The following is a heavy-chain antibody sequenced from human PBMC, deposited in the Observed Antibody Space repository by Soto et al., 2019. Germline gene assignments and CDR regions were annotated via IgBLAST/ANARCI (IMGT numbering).Heavy chain of an antibody. Sequence: QVQLVQSGAEVKKPGSSVKVSCKASGGTFSSYAISRVRLAPGQGVEWMGGINPISGTANYAQKVQGRDTITADESTSTAYMELISLRSEDTAVYYCARSQDSSTSLEISYDYYYGMDVWGQGTTVTVSS. J-gene: IGHJ6*02. CDR1: GGTFSSYA. CDR2: INPISGTA. V-gene: IGHV1-69*01. CDR3: ARSQDSSTSLEISYDYYYGMDV. D-gene: IGHD2-2*01.